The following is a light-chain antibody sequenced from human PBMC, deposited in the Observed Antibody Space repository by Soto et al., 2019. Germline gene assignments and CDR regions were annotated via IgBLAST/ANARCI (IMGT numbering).Light chain of an antibody. Sequence: QSVLTQPVSVSGSPGQSIAISCTGTSSDVGGFNYVSWYQQHPGKAPKLLIYDVTSRPSGVSDRFSGSKSANTASLTISGLQAEDEADYYCASYTTSSTYVFGTGTKVTVL. CDR3: ASYTTSSTYV. J-gene: IGLJ1*01. CDR1: SSDVGGFNY. V-gene: IGLV2-14*03. CDR2: DVT.